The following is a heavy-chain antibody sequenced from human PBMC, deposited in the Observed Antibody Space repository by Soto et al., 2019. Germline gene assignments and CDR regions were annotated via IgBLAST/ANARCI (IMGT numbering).Heavy chain of an antibody. CDR2: ISGSGGST. CDR3: AKSPVRTSHGSSGYSHYDY. J-gene: IGHJ4*02. CDR1: GITFGSRA. Sequence: EVQLLESGGDLIQPGGSLRLSCVASGITFGSRAMSWVRQAPGEGLEWVSTISGSGGSTYYADSVKGRFTISRDNSKNTLYLQMNSLRAEDTAVYYCAKSPVRTSHGSSGYSHYDYWGQGTLVTVSS. D-gene: IGHD3-22*01. V-gene: IGHV3-23*01.